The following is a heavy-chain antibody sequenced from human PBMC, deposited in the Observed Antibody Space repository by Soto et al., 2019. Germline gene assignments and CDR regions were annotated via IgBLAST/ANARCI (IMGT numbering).Heavy chain of an antibody. J-gene: IGHJ5*02. CDR2: MSAYNGNT. V-gene: IGHV1-18*04. CDR1: GYTFTSYG. D-gene: IGHD2-21*02. Sequence: GSGKVSFKASGYTFTSYGISLVREAPGQGLEWMGWMSAYNGNTNYAQKLQGRVTMTTDTSTSTAYMELRSLRSDDTAVYYCARGGGNIAYCGGACSPVLDPWGQGTLVTVSS. CDR3: ARGGGNIAYCGGACSPVLDP.